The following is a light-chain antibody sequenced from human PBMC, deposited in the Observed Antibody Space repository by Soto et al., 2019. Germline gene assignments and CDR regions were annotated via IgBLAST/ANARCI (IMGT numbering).Light chain of an antibody. CDR1: QYLXNR. CDR3: QHFSDYPLS. Sequence: DNQVSQSPSTLPASEGDRVTITCRASQYLXNRFGWYQQQPGTAPKVLXYHASNLQSGVPSRFSGSGTGTDVTLTISSLQPEDFATYYCQHFSDYPLSVGGGTKVDIK. J-gene: IGKJ4*01. V-gene: IGKV1-5*01. CDR2: HAS.